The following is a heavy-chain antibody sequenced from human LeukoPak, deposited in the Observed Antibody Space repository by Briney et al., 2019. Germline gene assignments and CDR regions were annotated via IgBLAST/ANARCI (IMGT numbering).Heavy chain of an antibody. V-gene: IGHV1-69*13. CDR2: IIPIFGTA. D-gene: IGHD6-13*01. Sequence: SVKVSCKASGGTFTSYAIGWVRRPPGQGPEWMGGIIPIFGTANYAQKFQGRVTITADESTSTAYMELSSLRSEDTAVYYCARDPGIAAAGSYYYYGMDVWGQGTTVTVSS. J-gene: IGHJ6*02. CDR3: ARDPGIAAAGSYYYYGMDV. CDR1: GGTFTSYA.